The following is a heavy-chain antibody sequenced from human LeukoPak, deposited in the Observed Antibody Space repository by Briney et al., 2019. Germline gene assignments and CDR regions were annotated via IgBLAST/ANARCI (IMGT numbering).Heavy chain of an antibody. CDR2: TYYRSKWYN. CDR1: GDSVSSNSAA. J-gene: IGHJ4*02. D-gene: IGHD3-9*01. V-gene: IGHV6-1*01. Sequence: SQTLSLTCAISGDSVSSNSAAWNWIRQSPSRGLEWLGRTYYRSKWYNDYAVSVKSRITINPDTSKNQFSLKLSSVTAADTAVYYCARGTYDIGDYYFDYWGQGTLVTVSS. CDR3: ARGTYDIGDYYFDY.